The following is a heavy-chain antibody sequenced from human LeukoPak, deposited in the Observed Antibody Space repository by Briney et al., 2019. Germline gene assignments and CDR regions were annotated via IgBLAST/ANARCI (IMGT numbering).Heavy chain of an antibody. V-gene: IGHV4-30-4*01. D-gene: IGHD6-6*01. CDR1: GGSISSGDYY. Sequence: SQTLSLTCTVSGGSISSGDYYWSWIRQPPGRGLEWIGYIYYSGSTYYNPSLKSRVTISVDTSKNQFSLKLSSVTAADTAVYYCARHPQVQAARSAFDIWGQGTMVTVSS. J-gene: IGHJ3*02. CDR2: IYYSGST. CDR3: ARHPQVQAARSAFDI.